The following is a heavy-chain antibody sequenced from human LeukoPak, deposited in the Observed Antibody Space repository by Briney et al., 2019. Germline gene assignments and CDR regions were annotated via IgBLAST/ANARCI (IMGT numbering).Heavy chain of an antibody. Sequence: SETLSLTCTVSGGSISSYYWSWIRQPPGKGLEWTGYIYYSGSTNYNPSLKSRVTISVDTSKNQFSLKLSSVTAADTAVYYCARGFLKAARPMDVWGKGTTVTVSS. CDR1: GGSISSYY. V-gene: IGHV4-59*01. CDR3: ARGFLKAARPMDV. J-gene: IGHJ6*03. CDR2: IYYSGST. D-gene: IGHD6-6*01.